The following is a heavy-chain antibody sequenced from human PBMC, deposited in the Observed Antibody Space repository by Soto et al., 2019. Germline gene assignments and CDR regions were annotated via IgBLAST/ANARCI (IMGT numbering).Heavy chain of an antibody. CDR1: GGSITSSNW. V-gene: IGHV4-4*02. Sequence: QVQLQESGPGLVKPSGTLSLTCAVSGGSITSSNWWSWVRQPPGKGLEWIGEIHHSGTTNYNPSLKSRVIMSVDKSKNQFSLKLSSVTAADTAVYYCARAGYGGNSGDYWGQGTLVTVSS. J-gene: IGHJ4*02. CDR3: ARAGYGGNSGDY. D-gene: IGHD2-21*02. CDR2: IHHSGTT.